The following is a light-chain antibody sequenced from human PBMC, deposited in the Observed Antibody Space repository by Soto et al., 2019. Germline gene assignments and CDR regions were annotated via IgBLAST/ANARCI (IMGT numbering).Light chain of an antibody. Sequence: DIVMTQSPDSLAVSLGERATINCKSSQSVLYSSNNKSYLAWYQQKPGQRPKLLIYWASTRESGVPDRFSGSGSGTDFTLTISSLQAEDVAVYYCQQYYGTPWTFGQGTRVEIK. V-gene: IGKV4-1*01. J-gene: IGKJ1*01. CDR1: QSVLYSSNNKSY. CDR2: WAS. CDR3: QQYYGTPWT.